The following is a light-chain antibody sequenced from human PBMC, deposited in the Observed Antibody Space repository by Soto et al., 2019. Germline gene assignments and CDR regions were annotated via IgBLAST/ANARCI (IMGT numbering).Light chain of an antibody. J-gene: IGLJ2*01. Sequence: QSVLTQPPSVSAAPGQKVTVSCSGSRSNIGNNYVSWYQHLPGTAPKLLIYDNDKRPSGIPDRFSASKSGTSATLDITGLQTGVEADYYCEAWDSNLSGGVFGGGTKVTVL. V-gene: IGLV1-51*01. CDR2: DND. CDR1: RSNIGNNY. CDR3: EAWDSNLSGGV.